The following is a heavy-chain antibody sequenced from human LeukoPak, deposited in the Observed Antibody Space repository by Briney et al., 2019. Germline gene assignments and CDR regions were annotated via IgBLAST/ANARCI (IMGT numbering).Heavy chain of an antibody. CDR3: ARGDGYNFFDS. V-gene: IGHV3-66*01. J-gene: IGHJ4*02. Sequence: PSETLSLTCTVSGGSISSTSYYWGWVRQAPGKGLEWVSVIYIDGNTYYADSVRGRFTISRDNSKNTVYLQMNSLRAEDTAVYYCARGDGYNFFDSWGQGTLVTVSS. CDR2: IYIDGNT. CDR1: GGSISSTSYY. D-gene: IGHD5-24*01.